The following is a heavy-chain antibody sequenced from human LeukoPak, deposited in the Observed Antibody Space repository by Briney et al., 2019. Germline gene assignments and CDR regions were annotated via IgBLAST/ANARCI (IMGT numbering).Heavy chain of an antibody. V-gene: IGHV3-30*04. CDR1: GFTFSSYA. CDR3: ASLITIFDAFDI. D-gene: IGHD3-9*01. CDR2: ISYDGSNK. Sequence: GGSLRLSCEASGFTFSSYAMHWVRQAPGKGLEWVAVISYDGSNKYYADSVKGRFTISRDNSKNTLYLQMNSLRAEDTAVYYCASLITIFDAFDIWGQGTMVTVSS. J-gene: IGHJ3*02.